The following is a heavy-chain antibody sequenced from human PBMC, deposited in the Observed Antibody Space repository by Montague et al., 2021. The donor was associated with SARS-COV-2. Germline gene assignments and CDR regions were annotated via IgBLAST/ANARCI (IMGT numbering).Heavy chain of an antibody. CDR2: IYSGGSIT. CDR3: AKAGLYSSTYDS. Sequence: SLRLPCAASGFTFSGYAMTWVRQAPGKGLEWVSVIYSGGSITYYADSVEGRFTISRDNSKNTLYLQMNSLRAEDTAVYYCAKAGLYSSTYDSWGQGTLVTVSS. J-gene: IGHJ4*02. CDR1: GFTFSGYA. V-gene: IGHV3-23*03. D-gene: IGHD6-13*01.